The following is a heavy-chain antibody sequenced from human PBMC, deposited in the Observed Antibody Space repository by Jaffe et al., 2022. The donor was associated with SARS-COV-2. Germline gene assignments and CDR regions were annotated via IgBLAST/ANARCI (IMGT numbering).Heavy chain of an antibody. D-gene: IGHD3-22*01. J-gene: IGHJ4*02. CDR2: IYTSGST. Sequence: QVQLQESGPGLVKPSQTLSLTCTVSGGSISSGSYYWSWIRQPAGKGLEWIGRIYTSGSTNYNPSLKSRVTISVDTSKNQFSLKLSSVTAADTAVYYCARVGYYDSSEYYFDYWGQGTLVTVSS. CDR3: ARVGYYDSSEYYFDY. V-gene: IGHV4-61*02. CDR1: GGSISSGSYY.